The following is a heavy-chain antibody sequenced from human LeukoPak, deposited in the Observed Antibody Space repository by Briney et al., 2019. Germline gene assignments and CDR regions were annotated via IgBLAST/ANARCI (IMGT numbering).Heavy chain of an antibody. CDR2: ISSSSSTV. V-gene: IGHV3-48*01. Sequence: EGSLRLSCAASGLTFSSYRMNWVRQAPGKGLEWVSYISSSSSTVYYADSVKGRFTISRDNAKNSLYLQMNSLRAEDTAVYYCARVHYYDSSGPVDYWGQGTLVTVSS. CDR1: GLTFSSYR. J-gene: IGHJ4*02. CDR3: ARVHYYDSSGPVDY. D-gene: IGHD3-22*01.